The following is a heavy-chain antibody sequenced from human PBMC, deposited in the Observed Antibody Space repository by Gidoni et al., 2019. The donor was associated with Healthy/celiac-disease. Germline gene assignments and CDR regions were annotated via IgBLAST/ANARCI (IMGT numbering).Heavy chain of an antibody. CDR2: IKSKTDGGTT. Sequence: EVQLVESGGGLVKPGGSLRLSCAASGFTFSNAWMNLVRQAPGKGLEWVGRIKSKTDGGTTDYAAPVKGRFTISRDDSKNTLYLQMNSRKTEDTAVYYCTTEPKNYDFWSGYSGGWFDPWGQGTLVTVSS. D-gene: IGHD3-3*01. V-gene: IGHV3-15*07. J-gene: IGHJ5*02. CDR1: GFTFSNAW. CDR3: TTEPKNYDFWSGYSGGWFDP.